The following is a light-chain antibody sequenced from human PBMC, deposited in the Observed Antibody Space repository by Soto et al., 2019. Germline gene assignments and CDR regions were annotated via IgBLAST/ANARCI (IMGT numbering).Light chain of an antibody. CDR2: DVS. J-gene: IGLJ1*01. Sequence: QSVPTQPASVSGSPGQSITISCTGTSSDVVGYNYVSWYQQHPGKAPKLMIYDVSNRPSGVSNRFSGSKSGNTASLTISGLQSEDEADYYCAAWDVRLNGYVLGTGTKVTVL. CDR1: SSDVVGYNY. V-gene: IGLV2-14*01. CDR3: AAWDVRLNGYV.